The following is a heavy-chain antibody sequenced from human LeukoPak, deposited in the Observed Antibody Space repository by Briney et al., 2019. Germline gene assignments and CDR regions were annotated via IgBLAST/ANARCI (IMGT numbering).Heavy chain of an antibody. CDR3: ALDHDYGDYVPDY. Sequence: GGSLRLSCAASGFTLSSYGMHWVRQAPGKGLEWVAVISYDGSNKYYADSVKGRFTISRDNSKNTLYLQMNSLRAEDTAVYYCALDHDYGDYVPDYWGQGTLVTVSS. CDR1: GFTLSSYG. CDR2: ISYDGSNK. J-gene: IGHJ4*02. D-gene: IGHD4-17*01. V-gene: IGHV3-30*03.